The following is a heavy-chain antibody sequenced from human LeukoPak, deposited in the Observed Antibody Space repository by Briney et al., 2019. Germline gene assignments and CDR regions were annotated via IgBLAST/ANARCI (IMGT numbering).Heavy chain of an antibody. CDR2: IRNDGRNK. CDR1: GFIFSTYG. J-gene: IGHJ4*02. CDR3: AKDLVWTPVNDYGDPKLVFDY. Sequence: PGGSLRLSCAASGFIFSTYGMHWVRQAPGKGLEWVAFIRNDGRNKRYADSVKGRFTISRDNSKNTLYLQMNSLRAEDTAVYYCAKDLVWTPVNDYGDPKLVFDYWGQGTLVTVSS. D-gene: IGHD4-17*01. V-gene: IGHV3-30*02.